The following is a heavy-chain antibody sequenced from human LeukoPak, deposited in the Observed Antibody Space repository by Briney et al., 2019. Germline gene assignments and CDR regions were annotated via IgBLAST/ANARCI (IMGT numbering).Heavy chain of an antibody. CDR2: IIPIFGTA. V-gene: IGHV1-69*13. J-gene: IGHJ4*02. D-gene: IGHD6-13*01. CDR1: GGTFISYA. CDR3: ARGTSSSWSFDY. Sequence: ASVKVSCKASGGTFISYAISWVRQAPGQGLEWMGGIIPIFGTANYAQKFQGRVTITADESTSTAYMELSSLRSEDTAVYYCARGTSSSWSFDYWGQGTLVTVSS.